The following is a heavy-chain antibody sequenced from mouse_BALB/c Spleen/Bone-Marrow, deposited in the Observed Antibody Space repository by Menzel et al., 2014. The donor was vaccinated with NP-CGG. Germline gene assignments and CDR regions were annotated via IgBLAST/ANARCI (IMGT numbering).Heavy chain of an antibody. CDR3: ARSLYGYDWYFDV. J-gene: IGHJ1*01. D-gene: IGHD2-2*01. Sequence: EVQPQQSGPELVKPGASVKMSCKASGYTFTSYVMHWVKQKPGQGLEWIGNINPYNDGTKYNEKFKGKATLTSDKSSSTAFMELSSLTSEDSAVYYCARSLYGYDWYFDVWGAGTTVTVSS. V-gene: IGHV1-14*01. CDR2: INPYNDGT. CDR1: GYTFTSYV.